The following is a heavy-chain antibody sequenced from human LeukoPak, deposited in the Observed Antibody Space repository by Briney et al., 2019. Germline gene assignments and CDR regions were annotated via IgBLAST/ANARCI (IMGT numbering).Heavy chain of an antibody. J-gene: IGHJ3*02. V-gene: IGHV1-8*03. D-gene: IGHD1-26*01. CDR3: ARGLRWWEWKDAFDM. CDR2: MNPNSGNT. Sequence: SAKVSCTASGYTFTSYDINSVRQATGQRLEWMGWMNPNSGNTGYAQKFQGRVTITRNTSISTAYMELSSLRSEDTAVYYCARGLRWWEWKDAFDMWGQGTMDTVSS. CDR1: GYTFTSYD.